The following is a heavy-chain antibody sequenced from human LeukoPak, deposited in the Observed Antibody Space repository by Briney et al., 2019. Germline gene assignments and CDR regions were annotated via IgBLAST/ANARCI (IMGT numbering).Heavy chain of an antibody. CDR3: ARDRRGYCSGGSCFDDAFDI. Sequence: PSETLSLTCTVSGGSISGHYWSWIRQSPGKGLEWIGFMHYSGNTNSNPSLRSRVTISMDTSKNQFSLKLSSVTAADTAVYYCARDRRGYCSGGSCFDDAFDIWGQGTMVTVSS. CDR1: GGSISGHY. CDR2: MHYSGNT. V-gene: IGHV4-59*11. J-gene: IGHJ3*02. D-gene: IGHD2-15*01.